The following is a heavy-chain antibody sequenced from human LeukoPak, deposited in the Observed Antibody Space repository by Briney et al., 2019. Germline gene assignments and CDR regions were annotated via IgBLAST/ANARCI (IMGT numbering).Heavy chain of an antibody. D-gene: IGHD6-13*01. V-gene: IGHV3-64*01. Sequence: GGSLRLSCAASGFTISSYTMHWVRQAPGKGLESVSAMSSDGGNTYYANSVKGRFTISRDNSWSTLYLQMDSLRAEDMAVYYCAREGSPGTYDYWGQGTLVTVSS. CDR1: GFTISSYT. CDR3: AREGSPGTYDY. CDR2: MSSDGGNT. J-gene: IGHJ4*02.